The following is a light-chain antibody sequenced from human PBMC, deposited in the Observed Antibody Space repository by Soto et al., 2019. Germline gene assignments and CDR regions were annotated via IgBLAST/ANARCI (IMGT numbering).Light chain of an antibody. V-gene: IGLV2-23*01. CDR3: CSYAGSSFVV. J-gene: IGLJ2*01. Sequence: QSALTQPASLSGSPGQSITISCTGTSSDIGAYDYVSWFQQHPGKAPKLMIYEGSKRPSGVSNRFSGSKSGNTASLTISGLQAEDEADYYCCSYAGSSFVVFGGGTKLTVL. CDR1: SSDIGAYDY. CDR2: EGS.